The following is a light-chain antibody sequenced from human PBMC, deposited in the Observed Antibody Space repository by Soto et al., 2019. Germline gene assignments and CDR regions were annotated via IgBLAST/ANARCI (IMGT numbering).Light chain of an antibody. CDR2: GAS. CDR3: QSYNSAPR. CDR1: QSIGDT. J-gene: IGKJ3*01. Sequence: RATLSCRASQSIGDTLAWYQQKPGQAPRLLIYGASTLQSGVPSRFSGSKSGTDFTLTISSLQPEDVATYSCQSYNSAPRFGPGTKVDIK. V-gene: IGKV1-27*01.